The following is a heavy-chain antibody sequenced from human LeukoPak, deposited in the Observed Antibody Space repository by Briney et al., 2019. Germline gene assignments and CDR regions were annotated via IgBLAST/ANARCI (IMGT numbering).Heavy chain of an antibody. CDR3: ARLYTEYFDY. V-gene: IGHV4-39*01. CDR2: IYYSGST. D-gene: IGHD3-16*01. CDR1: GGSFSSSSYY. J-gene: IGHJ4*02. Sequence: SETLSLTCTVSGGSFSSSSYYWGWIRQPPGKGLEWIGSIYYSGSTYYNPSLKSRVTISVDTSKNQFSLKLSSVTAADTAVYYCARLYTEYFDYWGQGTLVTVSS.